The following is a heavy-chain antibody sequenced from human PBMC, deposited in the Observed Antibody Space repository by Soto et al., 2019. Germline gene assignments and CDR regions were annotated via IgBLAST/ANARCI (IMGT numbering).Heavy chain of an antibody. D-gene: IGHD5-12*01. Sequence: GGSLRLSCAASGFTFSDYYMSWIRQAPGKGLEWVSYISSSGSTIYYADSVKGRFTISRDNAKNSLYLQMNSLRAEDTAVYYCARSWNSGYDSYFDYWGQGTLVTVSS. V-gene: IGHV3-11*01. CDR3: ARSWNSGYDSYFDY. CDR1: GFTFSDYY. CDR2: ISSSGSTI. J-gene: IGHJ4*02.